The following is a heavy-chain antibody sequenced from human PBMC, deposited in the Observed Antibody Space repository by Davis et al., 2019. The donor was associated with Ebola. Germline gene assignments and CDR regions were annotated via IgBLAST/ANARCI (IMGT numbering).Heavy chain of an antibody. V-gene: IGHV3-74*01. CDR2: ISSDGSYI. Sequence: GESLKISCAASGFSFSTFWMHWVRQVPGKGLEWVSQISSDGSYIGYADSVKGRFTISRDNTKNSLYLQMNSLKDEDTALYYCSRGGAVKFDYWGQGTLVTVSS. CDR3: SRGGAVKFDY. D-gene: IGHD4-17*01. J-gene: IGHJ4*02. CDR1: GFSFSTFW.